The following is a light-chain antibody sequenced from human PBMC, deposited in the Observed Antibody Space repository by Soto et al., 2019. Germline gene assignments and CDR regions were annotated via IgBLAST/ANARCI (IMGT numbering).Light chain of an antibody. CDR2: SNN. J-gene: IGLJ1*01. CDR1: TSNIGGNT. Sequence: QSVLTQPPSASGTPGQTVTISCSGATSNIGGNTVSRYQHLPETAPKRLIFSNNQRPSGIPDRFSASKSGTSASLAISGLQSDDEADYYCASWDDSLNAFVFGTGTKLTVL. CDR3: ASWDDSLNAFV. V-gene: IGLV1-44*01.